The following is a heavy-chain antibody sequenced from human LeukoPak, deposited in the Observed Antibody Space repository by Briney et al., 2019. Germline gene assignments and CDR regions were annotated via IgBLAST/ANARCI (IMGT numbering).Heavy chain of an antibody. CDR2: IYHSGST. Sequence: SQTLSLTCAVSGGSISSGGYSWSWIRQPPGKGLEWIGYIYHSGSTYYNPSLKSRVTISVDTSKNQFSLKLSSVTAADTAVYYCARHGSRGYVVYYFDYWGQGTLVTVSS. J-gene: IGHJ4*02. D-gene: IGHD2-15*01. CDR1: GGSISSGGYS. CDR3: ARHGSRGYVVYYFDY. V-gene: IGHV4-30-2*03.